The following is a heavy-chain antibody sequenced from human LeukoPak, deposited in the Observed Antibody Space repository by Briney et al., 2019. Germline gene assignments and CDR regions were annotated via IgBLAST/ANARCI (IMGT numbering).Heavy chain of an antibody. Sequence: ASVKVSCKASGGTFSSYGISWVRQAPGQGLEWMGWINPNSGGTNYAQKFQGRVTMTRDASISTAYMELSRLRSDDTAVYYCARVGGRYCSSTSCSNNWFDPWGQGTLVTVSS. V-gene: IGHV1-2*02. D-gene: IGHD2-2*01. J-gene: IGHJ5*02. CDR1: GGTFSSYG. CDR3: ARVGGRYCSSTSCSNNWFDP. CDR2: INPNSGGT.